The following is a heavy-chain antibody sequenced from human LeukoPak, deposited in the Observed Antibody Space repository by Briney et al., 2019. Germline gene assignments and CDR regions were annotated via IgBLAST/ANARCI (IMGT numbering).Heavy chain of an antibody. D-gene: IGHD1-26*01. J-gene: IGHJ4*02. V-gene: IGHV4-39*01. Sequence: PSETLSLTCTVSGGSISSSNYYWGWIRQPPGKGLEWIGSIYYSGSTYYNPSLKSRVTISVDTSKNQFSLKLSSVTAADTAVYYCARRGGSYYSDYWGQGTLVTVSS. CDR1: GGSISSSNYY. CDR2: IYYSGST. CDR3: ARRGGSYYSDY.